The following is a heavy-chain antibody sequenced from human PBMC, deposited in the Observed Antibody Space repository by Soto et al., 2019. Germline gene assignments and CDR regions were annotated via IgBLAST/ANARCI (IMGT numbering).Heavy chain of an antibody. CDR3: ARAPGYCISTSFYLARFDY. Sequence: SETLSLTCTVSGGSISNGVYYLSRIRQHPGKGPEWIGYIYYSGSTYYNPSLKSRVTISVDTSKNQFSLKLSSVTAADTAVYYCARAPGYCISTSFYLARFDYWGQG. CDR2: IYYSGST. D-gene: IGHD2-2*01. V-gene: IGHV4-31*03. CDR1: GGSISNGVYY. J-gene: IGHJ4*02.